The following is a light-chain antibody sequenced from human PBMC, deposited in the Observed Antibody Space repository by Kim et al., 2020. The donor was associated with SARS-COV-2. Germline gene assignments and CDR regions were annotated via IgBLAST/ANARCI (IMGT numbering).Light chain of an antibody. Sequence: LGQTVRNTCHGDSLRSYYASWYQQKPGQAPVLVIYGKNNRPSGIPDRFSGSSSGNTASLTITGAQAEDEADYYCNSRDSSGNHLVFGGGTQLTVL. J-gene: IGLJ2*01. CDR1: SLRSYY. CDR3: NSRDSSGNHLV. CDR2: GKN. V-gene: IGLV3-19*01.